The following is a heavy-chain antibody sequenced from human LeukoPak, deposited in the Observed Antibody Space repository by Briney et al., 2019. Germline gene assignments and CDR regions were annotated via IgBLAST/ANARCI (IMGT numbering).Heavy chain of an antibody. J-gene: IGHJ4*02. CDR1: GFTSSSYA. Sequence: PGGSLRLSCAASGFTSSSYALSWVRQAPGKGLEWVSVISGSGGTTHYAESVKGRFTISRDNSKSTLYMQMHSLRAEDTAVYYCATDYHDSSGSYGVDFWGQGTLVTVSS. V-gene: IGHV3-23*01. CDR3: ATDYHDSSGSYGVDF. CDR2: ISGSGGTT. D-gene: IGHD3-22*01.